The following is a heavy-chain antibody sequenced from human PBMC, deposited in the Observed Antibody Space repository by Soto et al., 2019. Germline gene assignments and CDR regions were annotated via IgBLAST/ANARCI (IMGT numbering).Heavy chain of an antibody. Sequence: EVQLLESGEGLVQPGGSLKLSCAASGFTFSSNSMSWVCQAPGKGLEWVSGISGRGGSTYYANSVKGRFTISRDNSENMLYLQIYSLRAEDTAVYFCAKSRGDSWTTYYFDYWGQGTLITVSS. CDR3: AKSRGDSWTTYYFDY. CDR1: GFTFSSNS. CDR2: ISGRGGST. D-gene: IGHD4-4*01. V-gene: IGHV3-23*01. J-gene: IGHJ4*02.